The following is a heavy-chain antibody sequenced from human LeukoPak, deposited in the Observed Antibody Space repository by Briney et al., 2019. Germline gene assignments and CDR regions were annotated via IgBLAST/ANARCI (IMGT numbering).Heavy chain of an antibody. CDR3: ALGVAAAAGDWFDP. CDR1: GGSISSSSYY. Sequence: SETLSLTCTVSGGSISSSSYYWGWIRQPPGKGLEWIGSIYYSGSTYYNPSLKSRVTISVDTSKNQFSLKLSSVTAADTAVYYCALGVAAAAGDWFDPWGQGTLVTVSS. J-gene: IGHJ5*02. CDR2: IYYSGST. D-gene: IGHD6-13*01. V-gene: IGHV4-39*07.